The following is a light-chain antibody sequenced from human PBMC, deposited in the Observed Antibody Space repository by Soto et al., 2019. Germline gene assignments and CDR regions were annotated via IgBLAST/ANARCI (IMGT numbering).Light chain of an antibody. V-gene: IGKV4-1*01. CDR2: WAS. CDR1: QSVLYSSNNKNY. CDR3: QQYYSTWT. Sequence: DIVMTQSPDALSVSLFWMATINCKSSQSVLYSSNNKNYLAWYQQKPGQPPKLLIYWASTRESGVPDRFSGSGSGTDFTLTISSLQAEDVAVYYCQQYYSTWTFGQGTKVDIK. J-gene: IGKJ1*01.